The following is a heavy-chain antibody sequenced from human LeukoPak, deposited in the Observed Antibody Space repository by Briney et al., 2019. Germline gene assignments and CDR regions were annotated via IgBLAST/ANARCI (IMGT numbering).Heavy chain of an antibody. V-gene: IGHV3-7*05. J-gene: IGHJ3*02. CDR2: IKQDGSEK. CDR1: GFTFSSYW. CDR3: ARWGTYSSSWLGPFDI. D-gene: IGHD6-13*01. Sequence: GGSLRLSCAASGFTFSSYWMSWVRQAPGKGLEWVANIKQDGSEKYYVDSVKGRFTISRDNAKNSLYLQMNSLRAEDTAVYYCARWGTYSSSWLGPFDIWGQGTMVSVSS.